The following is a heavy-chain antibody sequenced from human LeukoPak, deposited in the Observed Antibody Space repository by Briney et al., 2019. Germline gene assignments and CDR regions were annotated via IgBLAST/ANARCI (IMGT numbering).Heavy chain of an antibody. J-gene: IGHJ4*02. CDR1: EFAFSTYN. V-gene: IGHV3-48*02. CDR3: ARVAAGYSVNYFGY. Sequence: HTGGSLRLSCAASEFAFSTYNMNWVRQAPGKGLEWVSYISTGSSTTYYADSVKGRFTISRDNVENSLYLQMNSLRDEDTAVYYCARVAAGYSVNYFGYWGQGTLVTVSS. D-gene: IGHD4-23*01. CDR2: ISTGSSTT.